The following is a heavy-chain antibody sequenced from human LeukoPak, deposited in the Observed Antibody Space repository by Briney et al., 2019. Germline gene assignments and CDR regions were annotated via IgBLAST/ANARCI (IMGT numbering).Heavy chain of an antibody. Sequence: SETLSLTCTVSGGSISSSSYYWGWIRQPPGKGLEWIGTIHYSGGTYYNTSLKSRVTISVDTSKNQFSLKLRSVTAADTAVYYCARDHQGTYFDFWSGSKANNYYYMDVWGKGTTVTVSS. CDR2: IHYSGGT. V-gene: IGHV4-39*07. CDR1: GGSISSSSYY. D-gene: IGHD3-3*01. J-gene: IGHJ6*03. CDR3: ARDHQGTYFDFWSGSKANNYYYMDV.